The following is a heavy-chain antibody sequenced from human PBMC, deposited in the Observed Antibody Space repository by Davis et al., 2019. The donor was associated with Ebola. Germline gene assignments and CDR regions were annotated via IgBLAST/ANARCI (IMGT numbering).Heavy chain of an antibody. D-gene: IGHD5-12*01. CDR3: ARGWLRVGFDY. J-gene: IGHJ4*02. V-gene: IGHV6-1*01. CDR1: GDSVSINSAG. Sequence: HSQTLSLTCAISGDSVSINSAGWNWIRQSPSRGLEWLGRTYFNSKYYSDYAVSVRGRITINADPSKNQFSLQLNSVTPEDTAVYYCARGWLRVGFDYWGQGTLVTVSS. CDR2: TYFNSKYYS.